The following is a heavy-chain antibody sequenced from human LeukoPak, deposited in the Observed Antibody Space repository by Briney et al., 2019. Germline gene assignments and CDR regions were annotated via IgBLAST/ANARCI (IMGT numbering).Heavy chain of an antibody. CDR3: ARDTRGDYYFDY. CDR1: GFTFSSYA. D-gene: IGHD2-21*02. CDR2: ISYDGSNK. V-gene: IGHV3-30-3*01. Sequence: PGRSLRLSCAASGFTFSSYAMHWVRQAPGKGLEWVAVISYDGSNKYYADSMKGRFTISRDNSKNTLYLQMNSLRAEDTAVYYCARDTRGDYYFDYWGQGTLVTVSS. J-gene: IGHJ4*02.